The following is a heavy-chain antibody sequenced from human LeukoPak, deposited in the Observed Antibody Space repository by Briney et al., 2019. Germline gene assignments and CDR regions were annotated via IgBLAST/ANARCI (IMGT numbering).Heavy chain of an antibody. CDR2: VSAANNP. D-gene: IGHD5-24*01. J-gene: IGHJ4*02. CDR3: AMSVEMPPIPSFDY. Sequence: ASVKDSCKTTGYIFTPHHIHWMGQAPGQELELLGWVSAANNPEYSQKFQGRVVITRDASAPTSYLELNSLRSEDTAVYYCAMSVEMPPIPSFDYWGQGTLVTVSS. CDR1: GYIFTPHH. V-gene: IGHV1-3*01.